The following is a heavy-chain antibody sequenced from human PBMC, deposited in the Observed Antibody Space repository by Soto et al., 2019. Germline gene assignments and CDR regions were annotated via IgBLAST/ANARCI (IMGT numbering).Heavy chain of an antibody. V-gene: IGHV4-34*01. Sequence: QVQLQQWGAGLLKPWETLSLTAAVNVGSFSGYYWGWFPQPPGKGLEWIGEINHSGSTNYNPSLKSRVTISVDTSKNQFSLKLSSVTAADTAVYYCARGGTVTSEPHFDYWGQGTLVTVSS. D-gene: IGHD4-17*01. CDR1: VGSFSGYY. CDR3: ARGGTVTSEPHFDY. CDR2: INHSGST. J-gene: IGHJ4*02.